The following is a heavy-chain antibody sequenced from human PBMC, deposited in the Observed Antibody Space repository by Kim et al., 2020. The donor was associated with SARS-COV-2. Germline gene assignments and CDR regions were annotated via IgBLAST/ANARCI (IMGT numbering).Heavy chain of an antibody. CDR2: IIPILGIA. D-gene: IGHD5-18*01. V-gene: IGHV1-69*04. CDR3: ASPGRYSYGKGDYYYSGMDV. Sequence: SVKVSCKASGGTFSSYAISWVRQAPGQGLEWMGRIIPILGIANYAQKFQGRVTITADKSTSTAYMELGSLRSEDTAVYYCASPGRYSYGKGDYYYSGMDVWGQGTTVTVSS. CDR1: GGTFSSYA. J-gene: IGHJ6*02.